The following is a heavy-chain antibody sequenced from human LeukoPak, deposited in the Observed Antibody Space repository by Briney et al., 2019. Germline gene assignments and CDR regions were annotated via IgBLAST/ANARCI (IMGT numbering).Heavy chain of an antibody. V-gene: IGHV1-2*02. D-gene: IGHD1-1*01. CDR1: GYNFIDYY. J-gene: IGHJ4*02. Sequence: GASVRVSCKASGYNFIDYYMHWVRQAPGQGLEWMGWINPKSGSTNYIEQFQGRVTMTRDTSISTAYLEVNSLRADDTAVYYCARVSGEIKLYASNWTLDYWGQGALV. CDR2: INPKSGST. CDR3: ARVSGEIKLYASNWTLDY.